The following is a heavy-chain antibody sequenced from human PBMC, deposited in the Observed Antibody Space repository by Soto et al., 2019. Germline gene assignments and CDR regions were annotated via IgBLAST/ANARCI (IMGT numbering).Heavy chain of an antibody. D-gene: IGHD2-15*01. J-gene: IGHJ6*02. V-gene: IGHV1-46*01. Sequence: ASVKVSCKASGYTFTSYSMHWVRQAPGQGLEWVGIINPSSGRTSYARNFQGRVTMTSDTSTSIVYMEMSSLKSEDTAVYYCARDHNFGFILYAMDVWGQGTTVTVSS. CDR1: GYTFTSYS. CDR3: ARDHNFGFILYAMDV. CDR2: INPSSGRT.